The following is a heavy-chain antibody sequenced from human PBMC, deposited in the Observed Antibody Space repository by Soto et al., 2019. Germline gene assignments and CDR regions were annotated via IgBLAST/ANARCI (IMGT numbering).Heavy chain of an antibody. CDR1: GFTFSSYG. J-gene: IGHJ4*02. Sequence: QVQLVESGGGVVQPGRSLRLSCAASGFTFSSYGMHWVRQAPGKGLEWVAVISYDGSNKYYADSVKGRFTISRDNSKNPLYLQMNSLRAEDTAVYYCAKLRGGLRYGPVVDYWGQGTLVTVSS. V-gene: IGHV3-30*18. CDR3: AKLRGGLRYGPVVDY. CDR2: ISYDGSNK. D-gene: IGHD1-26*01.